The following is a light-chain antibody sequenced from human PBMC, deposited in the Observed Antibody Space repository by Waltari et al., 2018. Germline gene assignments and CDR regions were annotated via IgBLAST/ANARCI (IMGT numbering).Light chain of an antibody. Sequence: QSALTQPASVSGSPGQSITVSCIGTSNDIGSYNFVSWFQQHPGRAPKLMICDVSERPLWVSTRFSGSKSGNTASLTISGLQAEDEADYYCFSYAGSNSVAFGGGTRVTVL. J-gene: IGLJ2*01. V-gene: IGLV2-23*02. CDR2: DVS. CDR1: SNDIGSYNF. CDR3: FSYAGSNSVA.